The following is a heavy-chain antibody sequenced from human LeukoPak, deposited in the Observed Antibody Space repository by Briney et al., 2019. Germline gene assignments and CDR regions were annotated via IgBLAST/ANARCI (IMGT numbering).Heavy chain of an antibody. CDR3: ARHNYGSGSYDWFDP. CDR2: IYYSGST. D-gene: IGHD3-10*01. V-gene: IGHV4-39*01. CDR1: GGSISSYY. J-gene: IGHJ5*02. Sequence: SETLSLTCTVSGGSISSYYWGWIRQPPGKGLEWIGSIYYSGSTYYNPSLKSRVTISVDTSKNQFSLKLSSVTAADTAVYYCARHNYGSGSYDWFDPWGQGTLVTVSS.